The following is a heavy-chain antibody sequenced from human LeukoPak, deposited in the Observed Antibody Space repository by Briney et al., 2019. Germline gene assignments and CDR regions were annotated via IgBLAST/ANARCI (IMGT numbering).Heavy chain of an antibody. D-gene: IGHD6-19*01. Sequence: GRSLRLSCAASGFTFSTYGMHWVRQAPGKGLEWVAVISYDGSNKYYADSVKGRFTISRDNSKNTLYLQMNSLRAEDTGVYYCAKDLSSGSRRAYWGQGTLSPSPQ. J-gene: IGHJ4*02. V-gene: IGHV3-30*18. CDR3: AKDLSSGSRRAY. CDR1: GFTFSTYG. CDR2: ISYDGSNK.